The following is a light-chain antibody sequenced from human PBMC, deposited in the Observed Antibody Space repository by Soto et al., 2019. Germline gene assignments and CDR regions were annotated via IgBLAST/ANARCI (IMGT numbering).Light chain of an antibody. J-gene: IGKJ2*01. CDR3: QQYYSTPRT. Sequence: DVVMTQSPDSLAVSLGERATINCKSSQNLLYSSNNKNYVAWFQQKPGQPPKLLIYWASTRESGVPDRFSGSGSGTEFTLTISSLQAEDVAVYYCQQYYSTPRTFGQGTKLEF. CDR2: WAS. V-gene: IGKV4-1*01. CDR1: QNLLYSSNNKNY.